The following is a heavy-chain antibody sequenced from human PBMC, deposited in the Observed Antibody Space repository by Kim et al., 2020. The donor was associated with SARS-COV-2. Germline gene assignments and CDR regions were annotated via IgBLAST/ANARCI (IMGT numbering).Heavy chain of an antibody. J-gene: IGHJ4*02. CDR2: IKQDGSEK. CDR3: ARDHYDILTGAFAY. V-gene: IGHV3-7*01. D-gene: IGHD3-9*01. CDR1: GFTFSSYW. Sequence: GGSLRLSCAASGFTFSSYWMSWVRQAPGKGLEWVSNIKQDGSEKYYVDSVKGRFTISRDNAKNSLYLQMNSLRAEDTAVYYCARDHYDILTGAFAYWGQGTLVTVSA.